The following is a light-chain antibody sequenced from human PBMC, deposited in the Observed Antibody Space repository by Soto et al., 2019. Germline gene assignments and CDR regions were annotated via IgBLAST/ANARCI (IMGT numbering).Light chain of an antibody. CDR2: DVN. CDR3: SAFTGTTYV. Sequence: QSALAQPASVSGSPGQSITISCTGTSSDIGAYNFVSWYQQHPGKAPKLMLYDVNIRPSGVSNRFSGSKSGNTASLTISGLQAEDEADYYCSAFTGTTYVFGTGTKVTVL. V-gene: IGLV2-14*03. J-gene: IGLJ1*01. CDR1: SSDIGAYNF.